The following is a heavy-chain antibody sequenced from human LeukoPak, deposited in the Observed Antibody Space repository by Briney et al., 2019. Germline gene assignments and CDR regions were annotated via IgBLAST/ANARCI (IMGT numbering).Heavy chain of an antibody. CDR1: GFTFRSYG. CDR3: ARGGSRRGYSYGPDPLDY. Sequence: GGSLRLSCAASGFTFRSYGMHWVRQAPGKGLEWVAVLSFDESHEYYADSVKGRFIISRDNYKNTLFLQMNSLRVEDTAVYYCARGGSRRGYSYGPDPLDYWGQGTLVTVSS. CDR2: LSFDESHE. V-gene: IGHV3-30*03. J-gene: IGHJ4*02. D-gene: IGHD5-18*01.